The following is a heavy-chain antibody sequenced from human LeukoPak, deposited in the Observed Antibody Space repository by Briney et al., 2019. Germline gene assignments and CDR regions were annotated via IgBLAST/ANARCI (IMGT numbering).Heavy chain of an antibody. CDR1: GGSISSSSYY. Sequence: SETLSLTCTVSGGSISSSSYYWGWIRQPPGKGLEWIGSIYYSGSTYYNPPLKSRVTISVDTSKNQFSLKLSSVTAADTAVYYCARIPIVATIESYYYYGTDVWGQGTTVTVSS. V-gene: IGHV4-39*01. D-gene: IGHD5-12*01. J-gene: IGHJ6*02. CDR2: IYYSGST. CDR3: ARIPIVATIESYYYYGTDV.